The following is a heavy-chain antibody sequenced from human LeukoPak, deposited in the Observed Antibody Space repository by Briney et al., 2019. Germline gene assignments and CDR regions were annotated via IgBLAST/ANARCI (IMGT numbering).Heavy chain of an antibody. CDR3: AREGRLPFDY. CDR2: INHSGST. V-gene: IGHV4-34*01. CDR1: GGSFSGYY. D-gene: IGHD4-11*01. Sequence: SATLYLTCAVYGGSFSGYYWSWIRQPPGKGLEWIGEINHSGSTNYNASLKSRVTISVDTSKNQFSLKLSSVTAADTAVYYCAREGRLPFDYWGQGTLVTVSS. J-gene: IGHJ4*02.